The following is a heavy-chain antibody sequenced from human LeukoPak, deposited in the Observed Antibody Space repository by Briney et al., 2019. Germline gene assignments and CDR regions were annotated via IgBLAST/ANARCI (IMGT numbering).Heavy chain of an antibody. CDR1: AFTFSTNA. CDR3: AKDVGKWESLHFFDY. Sequence: PGGSLRLSCLTSAFTFSTNAMSWVRQAPGKGLEWISGISGSGASTYYADSVTGRFTISRDNSRNTLYLQMNSLRGDDTAVYYCAKDVGKWESLHFFDYWGQGTLVTVSS. D-gene: IGHD1-26*01. CDR2: ISGSGAST. V-gene: IGHV3-23*01. J-gene: IGHJ4*02.